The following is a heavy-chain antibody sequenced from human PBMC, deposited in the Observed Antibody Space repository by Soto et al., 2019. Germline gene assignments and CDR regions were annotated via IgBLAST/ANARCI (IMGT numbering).Heavy chain of an antibody. D-gene: IGHD5-18*01. V-gene: IGHV4-34*01. CDR3: ARGRDTATGSYYYGMDV. CDR2: INHSGST. Sequence: PSETLSLTCAVYGGSFSGYYWSWIRQPPGKGLEWIGEINHSGSTNYNPSLKSRVTISVDTSKNQFSLKLSSVTAADTAVYYCARGRDTATGSYYYGMDVWGQGTTVNVSS. CDR1: GGSFSGYY. J-gene: IGHJ6*02.